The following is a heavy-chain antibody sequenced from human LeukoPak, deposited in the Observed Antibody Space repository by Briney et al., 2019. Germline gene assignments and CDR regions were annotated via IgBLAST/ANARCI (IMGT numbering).Heavy chain of an antibody. CDR2: IIPIFGTA. J-gene: IGHJ6*02. D-gene: IGHD5-18*01. CDR3: ARRGYSEGYGMDV. CDR1: GGTFSSYA. Sequence: SVKVSCKASGGTFSSYAISWVRQAPGQGLEWMGGIIPIFGTATYAQKFQGRVTITADESTSTAYMELSSLRSEDTAVYYCARRGYSEGYGMDVWGQGTTVTVSS. V-gene: IGHV1-69*13.